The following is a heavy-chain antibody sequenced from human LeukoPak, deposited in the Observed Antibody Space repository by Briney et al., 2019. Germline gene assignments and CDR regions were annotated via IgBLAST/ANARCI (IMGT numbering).Heavy chain of an antibody. D-gene: IGHD3-22*01. V-gene: IGHV4-59*08. Sequence: KPGGSLRLSCAGSGFTLSYYWMHWIRQPPGKGLEWIGYIHYSGSTNYNSSLKSRVTMSVDTSRNQFSLKLSSVTAADTAVYYCAQIRPSTYYVSSGSFDYWGQGTLVTVSS. CDR1: GFTLSYYW. CDR2: IHYSGST. J-gene: IGHJ4*02. CDR3: AQIRPSTYYVSSGSFDY.